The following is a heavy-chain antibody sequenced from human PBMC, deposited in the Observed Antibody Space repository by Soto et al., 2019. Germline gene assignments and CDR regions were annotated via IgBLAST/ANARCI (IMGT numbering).Heavy chain of an antibody. CDR3: ARESEDLTSNFGY. Sequence: PGGSLRLSCAASGFTFTRDSLNWVRQAPGKGLEWVSSISSTTNYIYYADALKGRFTVSRDNAKSSVYLEMNSLSAEDTAVYYCARESEDLTSNFGYGGQGTLDTVSS. CDR2: ISSTTNYI. CDR1: GFTFTRDS. V-gene: IGHV3-21*01. J-gene: IGHJ4*02.